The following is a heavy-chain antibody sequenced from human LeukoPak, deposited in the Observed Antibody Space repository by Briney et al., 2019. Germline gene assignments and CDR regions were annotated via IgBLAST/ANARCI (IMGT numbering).Heavy chain of an antibody. CDR2: INPNSGGT. Sequence: ASVKVSCKASGGTFSSYAISWVRQAPGQGLEWMGWINPNSGGTNYAQKFQGRVTMTRDTSISTAYMGLSRLRSDDTAVYYCARDLDDIGSNWFDPWGQGTLVTVSS. CDR1: GGTFSSYA. V-gene: IGHV1-2*02. D-gene: IGHD3-9*01. CDR3: ARDLDDIGSNWFDP. J-gene: IGHJ5*02.